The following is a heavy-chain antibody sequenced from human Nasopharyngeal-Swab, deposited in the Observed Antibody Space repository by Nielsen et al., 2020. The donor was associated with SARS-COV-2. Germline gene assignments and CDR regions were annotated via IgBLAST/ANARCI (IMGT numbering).Heavy chain of an antibody. Sequence: ASVKVSCKASGYTFTSYDINWVRQATGQGLEWMGWMNPNSGNTGYAQKFQGRVTMTRNTSISTAYMELSSLRSEDTAVYYCARDCTNGVCLYYYYGMDVWGQGTLVTVSS. CDR1: GYTFTSYD. V-gene: IGHV1-8*01. J-gene: IGHJ6*02. CDR2: MNPNSGNT. D-gene: IGHD2-8*01. CDR3: ARDCTNGVCLYYYYGMDV.